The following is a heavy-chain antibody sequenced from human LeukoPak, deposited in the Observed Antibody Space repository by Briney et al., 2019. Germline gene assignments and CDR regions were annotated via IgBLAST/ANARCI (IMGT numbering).Heavy chain of an antibody. CDR2: ISSSSSYT. D-gene: IGHD2-2*01. V-gene: IGHV3-11*05. CDR3: ARARGPYCSSTSCHAVWFDP. Sequence: GGSLRLSCAASGFTFSDYYMSWIRQAPGKGLEWVSYISSSSSYTNYADSAKGRFTISRDNAKNSLYLQMNSLRAEDTAVYYCARARGPYCSSTSCHAVWFDPWGQGTLVTVSS. CDR1: GFTFSDYY. J-gene: IGHJ5*02.